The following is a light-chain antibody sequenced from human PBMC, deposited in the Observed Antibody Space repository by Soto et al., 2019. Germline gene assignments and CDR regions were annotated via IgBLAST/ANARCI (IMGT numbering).Light chain of an antibody. CDR3: QQYGSSPWT. V-gene: IGKV3-20*01. CDR1: QSVSNSY. J-gene: IGKJ4*02. CDR2: CAS. Sequence: IVSTQSACTLFLLRGKSTTLSCRVSQSVSNSYLAWYQQKPGQAPRLLIYCASSRASGIPDRFSGSGSGTDFTLTISRLEPEDVAVYYCQQYGSSPWTFGGGTKVDIK.